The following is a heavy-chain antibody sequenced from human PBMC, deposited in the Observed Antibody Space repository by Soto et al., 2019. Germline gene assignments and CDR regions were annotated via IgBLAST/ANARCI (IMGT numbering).Heavy chain of an antibody. D-gene: IGHD6-13*01. CDR1: GGSISNYY. J-gene: IGHJ4*02. V-gene: IGHV4-59*01. Sequence: QVQLQESGPGLVKPSETLSLTYTVSGGSISNYYWSWIRQPPGKGLEWIGYIYYSGTTNYNPSLKSRLTISLDTSKNQFSLRLSSVTAADTAVYYCARGIAAAGFFDYWGLGTLVTVSS. CDR3: ARGIAAAGFFDY. CDR2: IYYSGTT.